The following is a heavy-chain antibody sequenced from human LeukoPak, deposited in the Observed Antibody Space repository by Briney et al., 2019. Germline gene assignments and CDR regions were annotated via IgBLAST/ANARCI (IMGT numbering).Heavy chain of an antibody. D-gene: IGHD7-27*01. CDR2: ISPYTGDT. CDR1: GYTFSSYG. V-gene: IGHV1-18*04. CDR3: ARASKPWGYFDY. J-gene: IGHJ4*02. Sequence: ASVKVSCKASGYTFSSYGISWVRQAPGQGLEWMGSISPYTGDTKYAERLQDRVIMTTDTSTSTAYMELRSLRSDDTAVYYCARASKPWGYFDYWGQGTLVTVSS.